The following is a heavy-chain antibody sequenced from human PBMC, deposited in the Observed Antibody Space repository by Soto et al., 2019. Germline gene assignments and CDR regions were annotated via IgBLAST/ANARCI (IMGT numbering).Heavy chain of an antibody. CDR1: GFTFSNAW. Sequence: GSLRLSCAASGFTFSNAWMSWVRQAPGKGLEWVGRIKSKTDGGTTDYAAPVKGRFTISRDDSKNTLYLQMNSLKTEDTAVYYCTTTLDTAMVPYYYYYGMDVWGQGTTVTVSS. D-gene: IGHD5-18*01. CDR2: IKSKTDGGTT. CDR3: TTTLDTAMVPYYYYYGMDV. V-gene: IGHV3-15*01. J-gene: IGHJ6*02.